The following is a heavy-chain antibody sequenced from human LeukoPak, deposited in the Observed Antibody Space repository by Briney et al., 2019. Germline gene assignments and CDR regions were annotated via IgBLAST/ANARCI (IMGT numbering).Heavy chain of an antibody. V-gene: IGHV3-23*01. CDR3: AKNVMVKRYIDY. CDR2: ISGSGRTI. Sequence: GGSLRLSCAASGFILNNHAMTWVRQAPGKGLQWISVISGSGRTIEYEDSVKGRFTVSRDNSKNTVSLQMNNLRVEDTAIYYCAKNVMVKRYIDYWGQGTPVTVSS. D-gene: IGHD5-18*01. J-gene: IGHJ4*02. CDR1: GFILNNHA.